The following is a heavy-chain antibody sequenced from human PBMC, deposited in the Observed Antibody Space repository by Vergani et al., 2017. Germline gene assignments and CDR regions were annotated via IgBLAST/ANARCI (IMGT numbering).Heavy chain of an antibody. Sequence: QVQLVESGGGVVQPGRSLRLSCAASGFTFNQYGMHWVRQAPGKGLEWVAVTWYDGNNKQYADSVKGRLTISRDNSKSTMYLQMNSLRDEDTGVYYYARDLRLLYSRFDPWGQGTLVTVSS. J-gene: IGHJ5*02. CDR3: ARDLRLLYSRFDP. D-gene: IGHD5-12*01. V-gene: IGHV3-33*01. CDR1: GFTFNQYG. CDR2: TWYDGNNK.